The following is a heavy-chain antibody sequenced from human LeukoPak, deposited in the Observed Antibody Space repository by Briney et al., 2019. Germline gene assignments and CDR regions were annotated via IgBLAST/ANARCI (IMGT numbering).Heavy chain of an antibody. V-gene: IGHV4-59*01. CDR2: IYYSGST. CDR1: GGSISSYY. Sequence: SETLSLTCTVSGGSISSYYWSWIRQPPGKGLEWIGYIYYSGSTNYNPSLKSRVTISVDTSKNQFSLKLSSVTAADTAVYYCARGDKYSSSWSFDYWGQGTLVTVSS. D-gene: IGHD6-13*01. CDR3: ARGDKYSSSWSFDY. J-gene: IGHJ4*02.